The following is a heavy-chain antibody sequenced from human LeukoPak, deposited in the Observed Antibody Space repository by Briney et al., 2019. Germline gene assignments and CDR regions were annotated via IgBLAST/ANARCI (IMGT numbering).Heavy chain of an antibody. CDR1: GYSISSGYY. CDR2: MYYRGCV. Sequence: SETLSLTCAVSGYSISSGYYWGWIRQPPGKGLEWIATMYYRGCVYYNPSLKSRVTISVDTSKNQLSLKLSSVTAADTAVYFCARGISALDYWGQGTLVTVSS. D-gene: IGHD1-20*01. J-gene: IGHJ4*02. CDR3: ARGISALDY. V-gene: IGHV4-38-2*01.